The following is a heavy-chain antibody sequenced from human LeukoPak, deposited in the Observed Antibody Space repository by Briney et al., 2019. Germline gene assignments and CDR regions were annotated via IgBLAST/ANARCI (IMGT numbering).Heavy chain of an antibody. Sequence: SQTLSLTCTVSGGSISSGGSYWSWIRQHPGKGLEWIGYIYYSGSTYYNPSLKSRVTISVDTSKNQFSLKLSSVTAADTAVYYCARDRKGRNDAFDIWGQGTMVTVSS. CDR3: ARDRKGRNDAFDI. CDR1: GGSISSGGSY. J-gene: IGHJ3*02. V-gene: IGHV4-31*03. CDR2: IYYSGST.